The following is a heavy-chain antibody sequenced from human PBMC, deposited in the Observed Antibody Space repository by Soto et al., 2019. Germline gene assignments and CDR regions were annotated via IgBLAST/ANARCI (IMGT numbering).Heavy chain of an antibody. Sequence: PVGSLRLSCAASGFTFSRYWMHWVRQAPGKGLVWVSHIYGDGSIINYADSVKGRFTISRDNAKNTLYLQMDSLKDEDTAMYYCVRDRVGVVWDYFDLCCQRIPVTVSS. V-gene: IGHV3-74*01. CDR3: VRDRVGVVWDYFDL. CDR2: IYGDGSII. J-gene: IGHJ4*02. D-gene: IGHD1-26*01. CDR1: GFTFSRYW.